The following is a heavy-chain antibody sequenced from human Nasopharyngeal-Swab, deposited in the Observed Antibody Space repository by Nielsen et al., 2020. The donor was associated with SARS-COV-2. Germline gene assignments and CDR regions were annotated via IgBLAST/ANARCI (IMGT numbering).Heavy chain of an antibody. CDR1: GDSISSDY. Sequence: SETLSLTCTVSGDSISSDYWTWIRQPPGRALEWLGYIYHDGGTNYNPSLMGRVIMSVDTSKNQFSLRLTSVTTADTAVYYCARDRGDLRKYNCDSWGQGTLVTVSS. CDR2: IYHDGGT. D-gene: IGHD3-10*01. J-gene: IGHJ4*02. CDR3: ARDRGDLRKYNCDS. V-gene: IGHV4-59*01.